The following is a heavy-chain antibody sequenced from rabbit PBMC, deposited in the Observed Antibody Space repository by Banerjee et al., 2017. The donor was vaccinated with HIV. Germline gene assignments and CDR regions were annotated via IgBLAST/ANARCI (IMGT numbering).Heavy chain of an antibody. V-gene: IGHV1S40*01. CDR3: ARGAGYTNYAYANYFNL. J-gene: IGHJ4*01. Sequence: QSLEESGGDLVKPGASLTLTCKASGFDFSSNAMCWVRQAPGKGPEWIACIYNGDSGKTYYASWAKGRFTISKTSSTTVTLQTTSLTAADTATYFCARGAGYTNYAYANYFNLWGQGTLVTVS. D-gene: IGHD6-1*01. CDR1: GFDFSSNA. CDR2: IYNGDSGKT.